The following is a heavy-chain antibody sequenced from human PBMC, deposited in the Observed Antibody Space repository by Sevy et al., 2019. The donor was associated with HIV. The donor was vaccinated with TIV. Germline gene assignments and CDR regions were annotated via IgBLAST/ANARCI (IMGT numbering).Heavy chain of an antibody. V-gene: IGHV3-23*01. CDR1: GFTFSSYA. Sequence: GGSLRLSCTASGFTFSSYAMSWVRQAPGKGLEWVSAISGSGGSTYYADSVKGRFTISRDNSKNTLYLQMNSLRAEDTAVYYCAKEDHDLWSGYYRKGPRGNFDYWGQGTLVTVSS. D-gene: IGHD3-3*01. CDR2: ISGSGGST. CDR3: AKEDHDLWSGYYRKGPRGNFDY. J-gene: IGHJ4*02.